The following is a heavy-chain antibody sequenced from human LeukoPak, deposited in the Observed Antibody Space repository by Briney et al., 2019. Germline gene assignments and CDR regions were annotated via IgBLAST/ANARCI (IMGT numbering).Heavy chain of an antibody. CDR3: ARGAGERYCSSTSCYNFAY. Sequence: SVKVSCKASGGTFSSYAISWVRQAPGQGLEWMGGIIPIFGTANYAQKFQGRVTITTDESTSTAYMELSSLRSEDTAVYYCARGAGERYCSSTSCYNFAYWGQGTLVTVSS. D-gene: IGHD2-2*01. V-gene: IGHV1-69*05. CDR1: GGTFSSYA. J-gene: IGHJ4*02. CDR2: IIPIFGTA.